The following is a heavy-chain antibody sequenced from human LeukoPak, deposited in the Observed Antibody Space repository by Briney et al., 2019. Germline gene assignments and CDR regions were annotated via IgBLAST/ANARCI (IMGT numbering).Heavy chain of an antibody. V-gene: IGHV3-33*06. J-gene: IGHJ4*02. CDR3: AKGAVAGTVPRYFDY. CDR1: GFTFSSYG. D-gene: IGHD6-19*01. Sequence: GGSLRLSCAASGFTFSSYGMHWVRQAPGKGVEWVAVIWYDGSNKYYADSVKGRFTISRDNSKNTLYLQMNSLRAEDTAVYYCAKGAVAGTVPRYFDYWGQGTLVTVSS. CDR2: IWYDGSNK.